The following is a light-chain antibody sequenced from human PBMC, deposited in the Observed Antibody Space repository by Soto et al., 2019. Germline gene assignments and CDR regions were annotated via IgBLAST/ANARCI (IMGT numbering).Light chain of an antibody. CDR3: QHYNNLLGT. CDR2: DAS. V-gene: IGKV1-33*01. CDR1: QDISNY. Sequence: DIQMTQSPSSLSASIGDRVTITCQASQDISNYLNWYQEKPGKAPKVLIYDASNLETAVPSRFSGGGYGTDFTITISSLQPEDIATYYCQHYNNLLGTFGPGTKVDLK. J-gene: IGKJ3*01.